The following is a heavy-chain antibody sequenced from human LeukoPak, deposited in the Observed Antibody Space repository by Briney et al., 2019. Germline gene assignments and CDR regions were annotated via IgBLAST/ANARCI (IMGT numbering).Heavy chain of an antibody. Sequence: ASVKVSCKVSGYTLTELSMHWVRQAPGKGLEWMGGFDPEDGETIYAQKFQGRVTMTEDTSTGTAYKELSSLRSEDTAVYYCATMGVYYYDSRDYWGQGTLVTVSS. CDR1: GYTLTELS. V-gene: IGHV1-24*01. J-gene: IGHJ4*02. D-gene: IGHD3-22*01. CDR3: ATMGVYYYDSRDY. CDR2: FDPEDGET.